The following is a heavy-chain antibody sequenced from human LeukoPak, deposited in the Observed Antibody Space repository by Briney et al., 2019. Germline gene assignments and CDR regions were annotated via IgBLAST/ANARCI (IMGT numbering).Heavy chain of an antibody. Sequence: GESLKISCKGSGYSFTSYWIGWVRQMPGKGLEWMGIIYPGDSDTRYSPSFQGQVTISADKYISTAYLQWSSLKASDTAMYYCARHRSDCNYGGGFDYWGQGTLVAVSS. CDR3: ARHRSDCNYGGGFDY. CDR2: IYPGDSDT. J-gene: IGHJ4*02. V-gene: IGHV5-51*01. D-gene: IGHD1-7*01. CDR1: GYSFTSYW.